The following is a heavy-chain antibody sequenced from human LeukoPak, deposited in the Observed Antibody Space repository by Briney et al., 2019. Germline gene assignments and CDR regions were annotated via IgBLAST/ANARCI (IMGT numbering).Heavy chain of an antibody. CDR3: ARGITMVRGVRHRSYDGMDV. V-gene: IGHV1-69*13. CDR2: IIPIFGTA. CDR1: GYTFTDNY. Sequence: SVKVSCKTSGYTFTDNYIHWVRQAPGQGLEWMGGIIPIFGTANYAQKFQGRVTITADESTSTAYMELSSLRSEDTAVYYCARGITMVRGVRHRSYDGMDVWGQGTTVTVSS. J-gene: IGHJ6*02. D-gene: IGHD3-10*01.